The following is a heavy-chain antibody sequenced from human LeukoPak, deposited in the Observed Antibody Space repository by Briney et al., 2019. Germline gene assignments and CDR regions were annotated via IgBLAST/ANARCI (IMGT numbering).Heavy chain of an antibody. CDR3: AREWGRDGYCSGGSCYRSWFDP. CDR2: IYYSGST. Sequence: KPSETLSLTCTVSGGSISSYYWSWIRQPPGKGLEWIGYIYYSGSTNYNPSLKSRVTISVDTSKNQFSLKLSSVTAADTAVYYCAREWGRDGYCSGGSCYRSWFDPWGQGTLVTVSS. CDR1: GGSISSYY. V-gene: IGHV4-59*01. D-gene: IGHD2-15*01. J-gene: IGHJ5*02.